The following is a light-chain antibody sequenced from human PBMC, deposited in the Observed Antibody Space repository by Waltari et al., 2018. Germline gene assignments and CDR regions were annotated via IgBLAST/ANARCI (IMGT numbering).Light chain of an antibody. CDR1: SNDVGGYNS. Sequence: QSALTQPASVSGSPGQSATIFCAGTSNDVGGYNSVSWYQEHPGQAPRFSIYDVSDRPSGVSARFSGSKSGNTASLTISGLEAEDEADYYCSSQSSNYVVLFGGGTKLTVL. V-gene: IGLV2-14*01. CDR3: SSQSSNYVVL. CDR2: DVS. J-gene: IGLJ2*01.